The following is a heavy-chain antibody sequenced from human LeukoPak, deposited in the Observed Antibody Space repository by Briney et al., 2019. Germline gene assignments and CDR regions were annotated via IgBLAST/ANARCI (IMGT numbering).Heavy chain of an antibody. V-gene: IGHV1-46*01. CDR1: GYTFTSYY. CDR2: INPSGGST. J-gene: IGHJ4*02. Sequence: ASVKVSCKASGYTFTSYYMHWVRQAPGQGLEWMGIINPSGGSTSYAQKFQGRVTMTTDTSTSTAYMELRSLRSDDTAVYYCARVPQVDTAMVDYWGQGTLVTVSS. D-gene: IGHD5-18*01. CDR3: ARVPQVDTAMVDY.